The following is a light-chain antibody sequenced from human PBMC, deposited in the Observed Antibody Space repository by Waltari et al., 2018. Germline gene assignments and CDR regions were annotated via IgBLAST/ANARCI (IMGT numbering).Light chain of an antibody. Sequence: QLVVTQSPSASASLGSSVTLTCTLSSGHSSNIIAWLQQQPEKGPRYLMKVNRDGSHSRGDEIPDRFSGSSSGAERHLTISSLQAEDEADYYCQTGGHGTWVFGGGTKLTVL. CDR1: SGHSSNI. CDR3: QTGGHGTWV. J-gene: IGLJ3*02. V-gene: IGLV4-69*01. CDR2: VNRDGSH.